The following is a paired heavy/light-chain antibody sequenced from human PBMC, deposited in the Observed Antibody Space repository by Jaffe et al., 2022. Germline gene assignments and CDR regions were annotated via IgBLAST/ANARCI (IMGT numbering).Light chain of an antibody. CDR3: SSYAGHSNLYV. CDR2: EVT. J-gene: IGLJ1*01. V-gene: IGLV2-8*01. Sequence: QSALTQPPSASGSPGQSVTISCAGTSSDVGGYDYVSWYQQHPGKAPKLMIHEVTQRPSGVPDRFSGSKSGNTASLTVSGLQTEDEADYYCSSYAGHSNLYVFGTGTRVTVL. CDR1: SSDVGGYDY.
Heavy chain of an antibody. V-gene: IGHV5-51*03. CDR3: ARWQLGPIYHFDN. CDR1: GYKFTNYW. D-gene: IGHD6-6*01. CDR2: VNPADSDT. J-gene: IGHJ4*02. Sequence: EVQLVQSGAEVKKPGESLKISCEGSGYKFTNYWIGWVRQMPGKGLEWMGIVNPADSDTRYSPSFRGQVTISADKSISTTYLQWSSLKASDTAMYYCARWQLGPIYHFDNWGQGTLVTVSS.